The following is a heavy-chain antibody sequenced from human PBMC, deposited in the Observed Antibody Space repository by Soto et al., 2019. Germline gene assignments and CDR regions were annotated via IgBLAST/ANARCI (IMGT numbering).Heavy chain of an antibody. Sequence: ASVKVSCKASGGTFSSYAISWVRQAPGQGLEWMGGIIPIFGTANYAQKFQGRVTITADESTSTAYMELSSLRSEDTAVYYCAGGYDLRAGMDVWGQGTTVTVSS. CDR3: AGGYDLRAGMDV. J-gene: IGHJ6*02. CDR1: GGTFSSYA. V-gene: IGHV1-69*13. D-gene: IGHD5-12*01. CDR2: IIPIFGTA.